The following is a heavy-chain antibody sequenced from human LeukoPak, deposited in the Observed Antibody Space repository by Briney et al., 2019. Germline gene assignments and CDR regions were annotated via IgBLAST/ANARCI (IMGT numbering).Heavy chain of an antibody. J-gene: IGHJ4*02. V-gene: IGHV3-66*01. D-gene: IGHD5-12*01. CDR1: GFAFSDYV. CDR3: ARGRGYSGYDVSLPFDY. CDR2: LYSGGST. Sequence: GGSLRLSCAASGFAFSDYVMDWVRQAPGKGLEWVSVLYSGGSTDYADSMKGRFTMSRDNSKNMLYLQMNSLRVDDTAVYFCARGRGYSGYDVSLPFDYWGQGTLVTVSS.